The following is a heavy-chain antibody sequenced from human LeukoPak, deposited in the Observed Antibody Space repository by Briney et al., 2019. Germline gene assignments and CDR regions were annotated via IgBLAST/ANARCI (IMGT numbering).Heavy chain of an antibody. V-gene: IGHV4-34*01. D-gene: IGHD6-13*01. J-gene: IGHJ4*02. CDR1: GGSFSGYY. CDR3: ARGEQQLVRTRAKYFDY. Sequence: SETLSLTCAVYGGSFSGYYWSWIRQPPGKGLEWIGEINHSGSTNYNPSLKSRVTISVDTSKNQFPLKLSSVTAADTAVYYCARGEQQLVRTRAKYFDYWGQGTLVTVSS. CDR2: INHSGST.